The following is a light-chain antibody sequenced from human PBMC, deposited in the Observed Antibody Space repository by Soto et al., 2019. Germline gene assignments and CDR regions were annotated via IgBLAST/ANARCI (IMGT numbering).Light chain of an antibody. CDR3: SSHTDRKNLV. CDR2: DVT. V-gene: IGLV2-8*01. Sequence: QSVLTQSPSASGSPGQSVTISCTGTSSDIGGYNSVSWYQQHPGKAPKVMIYDVTKRPSGVPDRFSGSKSGNTASLTVSALQAEDEADYYCSSHTDRKNLVFGTGTKDTVL. CDR1: SSDIGGYNS. J-gene: IGLJ1*01.